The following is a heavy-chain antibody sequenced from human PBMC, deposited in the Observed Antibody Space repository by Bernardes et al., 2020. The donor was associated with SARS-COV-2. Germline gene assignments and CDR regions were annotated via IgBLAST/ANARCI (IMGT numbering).Heavy chain of an antibody. CDR2: ITSRGSYI. CDR1: GFTFSDYD. CDR3: ARGGNTKCPGFDY. J-gene: IGHJ4*02. Sequence: GGSLRLSCAGYGFTFSDYDMNWVRQAPGQGLEWVSAITSRGSYIYYTQSVRGRFTISRDNSKNSLYLQMNSLRDEDTAVYYCARGGNTKCPGFDYWGQGTRVTVSS. V-gene: IGHV3-21*01. D-gene: IGHD4-4*01.